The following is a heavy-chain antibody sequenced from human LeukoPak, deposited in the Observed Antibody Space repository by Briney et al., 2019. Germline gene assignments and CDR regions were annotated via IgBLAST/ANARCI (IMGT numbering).Heavy chain of an antibody. J-gene: IGHJ4*02. CDR2: ISSSSSTI. CDR1: GFTVSNNC. CDR3: ARAFGLTDY. V-gene: IGHV3-48*02. D-gene: IGHD3/OR15-3a*01. Sequence: PGGSLRLSCAASGFTVSNNCMSWVRQAPGKGLEWVSYISSSSSTIYYADSVKGRFTISRDNAKNSLYLQMNSLRDEDTAVYYCARAFGLTDYWGQGTLVTVSS.